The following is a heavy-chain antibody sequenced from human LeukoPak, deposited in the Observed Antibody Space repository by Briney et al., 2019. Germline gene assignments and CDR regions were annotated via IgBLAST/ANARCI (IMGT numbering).Heavy chain of an antibody. D-gene: IGHD4-17*01. CDR3: ARDSLSVEDYGDYPPPYHPWFDP. CDR2: ISYDGSNK. J-gene: IGHJ5*02. Sequence: GGSLRLSCAASGFTFSSYAMHWVRQAPGKGLEWVAVISYDGSNKYYADSVKGRFTISRDNSKNTLYLQMNSLRAEDTAVYYCARDSLSVEDYGDYPPPYHPWFDPWGQGTLVTVSS. CDR1: GFTFSSYA. V-gene: IGHV3-30*04.